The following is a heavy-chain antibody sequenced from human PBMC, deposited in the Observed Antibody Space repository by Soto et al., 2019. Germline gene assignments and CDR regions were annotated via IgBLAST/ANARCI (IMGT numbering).Heavy chain of an antibody. CDR3: ARGGLAAYFDY. D-gene: IGHD6-13*01. J-gene: IGHJ4*02. V-gene: IGHV4-59*01. CDR1: GGSISSFY. Sequence: SSETLSLTCTVSGGSISSFYWSWIRQPPGKGLEWLGHIFYSGSTNYNPSLKSRVTISLDTSKNHFSLKLSSVTAADTAVYYCARGGLAAYFDYWGQGTLVTVSS. CDR2: IFYSGST.